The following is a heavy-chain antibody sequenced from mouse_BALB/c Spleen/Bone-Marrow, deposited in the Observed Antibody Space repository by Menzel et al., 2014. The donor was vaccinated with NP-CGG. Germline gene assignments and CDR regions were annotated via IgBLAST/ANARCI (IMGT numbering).Heavy chain of an antibody. CDR3: TLAYFGQGDWFFDV. Sequence: EVQRVESGTVLARPGASVKISCKASDYTFTSYRMHWLKQRPGQGLEWIGAIYPGNSDTSYNQRFKGKAELTAVTSTSTAYMDLSSLTNEDSAVYYCTLAYFGQGDWFFDVWGAGTTVTVSS. CDR1: DYTFTSYR. J-gene: IGHJ1*01. V-gene: IGHV1-5*01. CDR2: IYPGNSDT. D-gene: IGHD2-10*01.